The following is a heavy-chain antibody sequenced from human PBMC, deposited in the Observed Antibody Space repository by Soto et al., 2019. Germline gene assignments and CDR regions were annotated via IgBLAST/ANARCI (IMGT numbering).Heavy chain of an antibody. D-gene: IGHD1-20*01. Sequence: EVQLVESGGGLVQPGGSLRLSCAATGLSLNSLWMYWIRQSPGGGLQWISGINGNGRSTRYVDSVSGRFTISRDNAQNTLYLQMNGLRAEDTAIYYCASYNWPATSDYWGQGTPVTVSS. J-gene: IGHJ4*02. CDR2: INGNGRST. CDR3: ASYNWPATSDY. V-gene: IGHV3-74*01. CDR1: GLSLNSLW.